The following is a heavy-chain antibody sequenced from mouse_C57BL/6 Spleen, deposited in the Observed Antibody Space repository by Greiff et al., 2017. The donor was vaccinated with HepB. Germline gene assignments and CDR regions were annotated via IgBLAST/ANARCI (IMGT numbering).Heavy chain of an antibody. J-gene: IGHJ3*01. Sequence: DVMLVESGGGLVQPGGSLKLSCAASGFTFSDYYMYWVRQTPEKRLEWVAYISNGGGSTYYPDTVKGRFTISRDNAKNTLYLQMSCLKSEDTAMYYCARHNYSNYPFAYWGQGTLVTVSA. D-gene: IGHD2-5*01. CDR3: ARHNYSNYPFAY. CDR1: GFTFSDYY. CDR2: ISNGGGST. V-gene: IGHV5-12*01.